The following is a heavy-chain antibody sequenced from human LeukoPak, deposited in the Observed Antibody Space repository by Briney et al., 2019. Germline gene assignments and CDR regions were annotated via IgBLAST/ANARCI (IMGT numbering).Heavy chain of an antibody. V-gene: IGHV4-59*01. D-gene: IGHD6-13*01. J-gene: IGHJ5*02. CDR2: IYYSGST. CDR1: GGSISSYY. CDR3: ARAGDSSSWYDSPNWFDP. Sequence: PSETLSLTCTVSGGSISSYYWSWIRQPPGKGLEWIGYIYYSGSTNYNPSLKSRVTISVDTSKNQFSLKLSSVTAADTAVYYCARAGDSSSWYDSPNWFDPWGQGTLVNVSS.